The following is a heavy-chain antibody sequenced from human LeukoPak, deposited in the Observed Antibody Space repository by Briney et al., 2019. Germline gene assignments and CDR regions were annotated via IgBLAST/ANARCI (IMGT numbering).Heavy chain of an antibody. CDR3: ARDSLWQQLIVWFDP. CDR2: INPNSGGT. CDR1: GYTFTGYY. D-gene: IGHD6-13*01. Sequence: ASVKVSCKASGYTFTGYYMHWVRQAPGQGLEWMGWINPNSGGTNYAQKFQGRVTMTRDTSITTAYMELSRLRSDDTAVYYCARDSLWQQLIVWFDPWGQGTLVTVSS. J-gene: IGHJ5*02. V-gene: IGHV1-2*02.